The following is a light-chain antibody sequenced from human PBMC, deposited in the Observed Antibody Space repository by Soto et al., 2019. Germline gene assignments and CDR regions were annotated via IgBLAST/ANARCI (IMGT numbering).Light chain of an antibody. V-gene: IGKV3-20*01. CDR2: GAS. J-gene: IGKJ2*01. Sequence: ENVLTQSPGTLSLSPGERATLSCRASQSVTSNFLAWYQQKPGQAPRLLIYGASTRAAGVPDRFSGSGSGTDFTLTIPRLEPEVFAVYYCQQYGRSPLLYTFGQGTKLGVK. CDR1: QSVTSNF. CDR3: QQYGRSPLLYT.